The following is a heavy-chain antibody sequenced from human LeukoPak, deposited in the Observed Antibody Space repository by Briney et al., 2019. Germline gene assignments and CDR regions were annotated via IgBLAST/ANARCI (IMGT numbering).Heavy chain of an antibody. J-gene: IGHJ4*02. CDR2: INPSGGST. CDR3: ARDLGSGSYYNPGY. V-gene: IGHV1-46*01. CDR1: GYTFTSYY. Sequence: ASVKVSCKASGYTFTSYYMHWVRQAPGQGLEWRGIINPSGGSTSYAQKFQGRVTMTRDTSISTAYMELSRLRSDDTAVYYCARDLGSGSYYNPGYWGQGTLVTVSS. D-gene: IGHD3-10*01.